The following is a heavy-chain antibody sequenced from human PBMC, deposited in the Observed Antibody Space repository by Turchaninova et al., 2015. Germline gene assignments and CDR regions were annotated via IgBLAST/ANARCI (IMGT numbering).Heavy chain of an antibody. J-gene: IGHJ3*02. CDR3: ARDRKSTGDAFDI. CDR2: IWGVGSNK. D-gene: IGHD3-10*01. Sequence: QVQLVESGGGVVQPGRSLRLSCAASGFTFNNYAMHWLRQAPGKGLEWVAIIWGVGSNKYYADSVKGRFTRSRDNSKNTLHRQMNSLRAEDTAVYYCARDRKSTGDAFDIWGQGTMVTVSS. CDR1: GFTFNNYA. V-gene: IGHV3-33*01.